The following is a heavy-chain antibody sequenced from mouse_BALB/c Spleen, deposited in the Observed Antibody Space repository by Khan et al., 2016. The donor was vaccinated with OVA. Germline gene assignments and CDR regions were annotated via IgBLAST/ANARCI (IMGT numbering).Heavy chain of an antibody. Sequence: QVQLKESGPGLVAPSQSLSITCTVSGFSITSYGVNWVRQPPGKGLEWLGVIWGDGSTNYNSDLISRLSISKDNSKSQVFLKLNSLQTDDTATYXCVKQNYGTLYAMDYWGQGTSVTVSS. CDR2: IWGDGST. V-gene: IGHV2-3*01. CDR3: VKQNYGTLYAMDY. CDR1: GFSITSYG. D-gene: IGHD2-1*01. J-gene: IGHJ4*01.